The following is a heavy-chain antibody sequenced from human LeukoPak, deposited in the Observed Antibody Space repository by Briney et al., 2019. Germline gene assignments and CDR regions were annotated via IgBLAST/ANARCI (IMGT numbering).Heavy chain of an antibody. Sequence: PSETLSLTCTVSGGSISSYYWSWIRQPPGKGLEWIGNIYYSGSTNYNPSLKSRVTISVDTSKNQFSLKLSSVTAADTAVYYCARDPGLDNWLDPWGQGTLVTVSS. J-gene: IGHJ5*02. CDR1: GGSISSYY. CDR2: IYYSGST. CDR3: ARDPGLDNWLDP. V-gene: IGHV4-59*01.